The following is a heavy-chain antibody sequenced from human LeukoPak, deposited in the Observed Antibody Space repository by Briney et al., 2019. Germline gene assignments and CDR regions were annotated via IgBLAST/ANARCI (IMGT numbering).Heavy chain of an antibody. J-gene: IGHJ1*01. V-gene: IGHV3-11*01. Sequence: PGGSLRLSCVASGFTFSASYMTWVRQPPGKGLEWISYISSSGSTIYYADSVKGRFTISRDNAKNSLYLQMNSLRAEDTAVYYCARDLGYYDSSGYLRGAEYFQHWGRGTLVTVSS. CDR1: GFTFSASY. CDR3: ARDLGYYDSSGYLRGAEYFQH. D-gene: IGHD3-22*01. CDR2: ISSSGSTI.